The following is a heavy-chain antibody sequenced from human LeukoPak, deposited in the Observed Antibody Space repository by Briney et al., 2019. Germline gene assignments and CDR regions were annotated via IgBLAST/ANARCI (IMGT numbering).Heavy chain of an antibody. D-gene: IGHD3-10*01. Sequence: GGSLRLSCAASGFTFSSYAMSWVRQAPGKGLEWVSAISGSGGSTYYADSVKGRFTISRDNAKNSLYLQMNSLRAEDTALYYCARDDYGAGSWNDYWGQGTLVTVSS. CDR3: ARDDYGAGSWNDY. CDR1: GFTFSSYA. CDR2: ISGSGGST. J-gene: IGHJ4*02. V-gene: IGHV3-23*01.